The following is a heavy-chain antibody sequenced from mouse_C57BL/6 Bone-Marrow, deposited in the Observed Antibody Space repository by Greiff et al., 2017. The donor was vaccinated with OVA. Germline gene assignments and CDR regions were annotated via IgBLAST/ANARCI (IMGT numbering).Heavy chain of an antibody. CDR3: ARGDYGSSWYFDD. Sequence: EVQLQQSGPVLVKPGASVKLSCKASGYTFTDYYMNWVKQSHGKSLEWIGVINPYNGGTSYNQKFKGKATLTVDKSSSTAYMELNSLTSEDSAVYDCARGDYGSSWYFDDWGTGTTVTVSS. D-gene: IGHD1-1*01. J-gene: IGHJ1*03. CDR1: GYTFTDYY. V-gene: IGHV1-19*01. CDR2: INPYNGGT.